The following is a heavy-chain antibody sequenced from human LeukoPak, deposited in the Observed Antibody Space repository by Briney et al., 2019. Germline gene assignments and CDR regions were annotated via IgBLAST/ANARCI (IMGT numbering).Heavy chain of an antibody. V-gene: IGHV3-23*01. Sequence: GGSLRLSCAASGFTFSSYAMSWVRQAPGKGLEWVSTVTSSGGSTYYSDSVKGRFTISRDNSKNSLYLQMNSLRTEDTALYYCSKDHFRRGYSYGYVYWGQGTLVTVSS. CDR3: SKDHFRRGYSYGYVY. J-gene: IGHJ4*02. CDR1: GFTFSSYA. D-gene: IGHD5-18*01. CDR2: VTSSGGST.